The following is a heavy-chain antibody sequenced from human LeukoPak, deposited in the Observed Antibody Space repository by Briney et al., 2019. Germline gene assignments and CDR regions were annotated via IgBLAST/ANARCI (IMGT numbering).Heavy chain of an antibody. Sequence: ASVKVSCKASGYTFTNYAMNWVRQAPGQGLEWMGWINTNTGNPTYAQGFTGRFVFSLDTSVSTAYLQISSLKAEDTAVYYCARDGVYDILTGYYPWGQGTLVTVSS. CDR3: ARDGVYDILTGYYP. J-gene: IGHJ5*02. V-gene: IGHV7-4-1*02. D-gene: IGHD3-9*01. CDR2: INTNTGNP. CDR1: GYTFTNYA.